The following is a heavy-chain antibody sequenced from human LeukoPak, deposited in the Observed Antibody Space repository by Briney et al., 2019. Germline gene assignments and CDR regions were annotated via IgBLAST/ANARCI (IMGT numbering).Heavy chain of an antibody. Sequence: ASVKVSCKASGYTFTSYGISWVRQAPGQGLEWMGWINPNSGGTNYAQKFQGRVTMTRDTSISTAYMELSRLRSDDTAVYYCARVLYYYGSGAVWGYWGQGTLVTVSS. CDR3: ARVLYYYGSGAVWGY. J-gene: IGHJ4*02. V-gene: IGHV1-2*02. CDR1: GYTFTSYG. D-gene: IGHD3-10*01. CDR2: INPNSGGT.